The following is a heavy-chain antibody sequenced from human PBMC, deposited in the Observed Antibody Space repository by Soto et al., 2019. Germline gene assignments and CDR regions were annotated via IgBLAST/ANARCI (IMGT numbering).Heavy chain of an antibody. D-gene: IGHD2-2*01. CDR2: ISSSSSYI. J-gene: IGHJ5*02. CDR3: ARDPTLPAAPSESWFDP. V-gene: IGHV3-21*01. Sequence: GGSLRLSCAASGFTFSSYSMNWVRQAPGNGLEWVSSISSSSSYIYYADSVKGRFTISRDNAKNSLYLQMNSLRAEDTAVYYCARDPTLPAAPSESWFDPWGQGTLVTVSS. CDR1: GFTFSSYS.